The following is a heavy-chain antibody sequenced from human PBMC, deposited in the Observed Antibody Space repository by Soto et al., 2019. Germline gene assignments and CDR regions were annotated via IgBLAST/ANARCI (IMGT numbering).Heavy chain of an antibody. D-gene: IGHD6-13*01. CDR3: ARRGYSSSWYSYYYYGMDV. J-gene: IGHJ6*02. V-gene: IGHV1-8*01. CDR2: MNPNSGNT. Sequence: QVQLVQSGAEVKKPGASVKVSCKASGYTFTSYDINWVRQATGQGLEWMGWMNPNSGNTDYAQKFQGRVTMTRNTSISTAYMELSSLRSEYTAVYYCARRGYSSSWYSYYYYGMDVWGQGTTVTVSS. CDR1: GYTFTSYD.